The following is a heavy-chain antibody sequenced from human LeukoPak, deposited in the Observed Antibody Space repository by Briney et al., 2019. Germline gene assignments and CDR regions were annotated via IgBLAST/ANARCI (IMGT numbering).Heavy chain of an antibody. J-gene: IGHJ5*02. D-gene: IGHD1-26*01. V-gene: IGHV1-8*03. Sequence: ASVKVSCKASGYAFTSYDINWVRQATGQGLEWMGWMNPNSGNTGYAQKFQGRVTITRNTSISTAYMELSSLRSEDTAVYYCARGLRWELLRFDPWGQGTLVTVSS. CDR1: GYAFTSYD. CDR2: MNPNSGNT. CDR3: ARGLRWELLRFDP.